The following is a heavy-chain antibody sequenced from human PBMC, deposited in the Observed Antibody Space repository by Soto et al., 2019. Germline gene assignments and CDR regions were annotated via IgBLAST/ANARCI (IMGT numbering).Heavy chain of an antibody. J-gene: IGHJ6*02. CDR2: INSDGSGT. D-gene: IGHD2-2*01. Sequence: HPGGSLRLSCAASGFTFSNYWIHWVRQAPGKGLVWVSRINSDGSGTSYADSVKGRFTISRDNAKNTMYLQMNSLRAEDTAVYYCATTRVGPCSSSICFSGIFDGMDVWGQGTTVTVSS. CDR3: ATTRVGPCSSSICFSGIFDGMDV. V-gene: IGHV3-74*01. CDR1: GFTFSNYW.